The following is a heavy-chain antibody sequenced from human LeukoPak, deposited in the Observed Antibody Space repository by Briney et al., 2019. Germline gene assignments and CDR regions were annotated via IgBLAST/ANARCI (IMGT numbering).Heavy chain of an antibody. Sequence: SETLSLTCTVSGGSISSYYWSWIRQTPGKGLEWIGYICYSGSTNYNPSLKSRVTISVDTSKNQFSLNLSSVTAADTAVYYCARARRRTIDYWGQGTLVTVSS. CDR1: GGSISSYY. CDR3: ARARRRTIDY. J-gene: IGHJ4*02. CDR2: ICYSGST. V-gene: IGHV4-59*12.